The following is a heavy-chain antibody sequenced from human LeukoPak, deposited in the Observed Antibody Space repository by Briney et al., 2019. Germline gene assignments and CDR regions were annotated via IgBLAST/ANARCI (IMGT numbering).Heavy chain of an antibody. V-gene: IGHV3-15*01. CDR1: GFTFSNAW. CDR3: ATDPRIAAADH. CDR2: IKSKTDGGTT. D-gene: IGHD6-13*01. Sequence: GGSLRLSRAASGFTFSNAWLSWVRQAPGKGLEWVGRIKSKTDGGTTDYAAPVKGRFTISRDDSRNTLYLQMNSLKTEDTAVYYCATDPRIAAADHWGQGTLVTVSS. J-gene: IGHJ4*02.